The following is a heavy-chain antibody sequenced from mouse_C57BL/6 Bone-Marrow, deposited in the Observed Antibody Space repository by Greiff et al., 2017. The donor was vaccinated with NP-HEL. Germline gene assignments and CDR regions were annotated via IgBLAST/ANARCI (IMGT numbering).Heavy chain of an antibody. V-gene: IGHV10-1*01. J-gene: IGHJ2*01. CDR3: VRQGYDGYYLDY. Sequence: EVQGVESGGGLVQPKGSLKLSCAASGFSFNTYAMNWVRQAPGKGLEWVARIRSKSNNYATYYADSLKDRFTIARDDSERRLYLQMNNLKTEDTAMYYGVRQGYDGYYLDYGGQGTTLTVSS. CDR1: GFSFNTYA. D-gene: IGHD2-3*01. CDR2: IRSKSNNYAT.